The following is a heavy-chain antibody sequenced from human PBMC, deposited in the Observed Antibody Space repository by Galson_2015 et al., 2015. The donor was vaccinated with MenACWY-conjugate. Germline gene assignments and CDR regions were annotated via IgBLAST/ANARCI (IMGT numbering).Heavy chain of an antibody. Sequence: SVKVSCKASGYTFRNYGFTWVRQAPGQGLEWMGRISGENGNAIYAQKFQDRFIMTTDASTNTAYMELGSLRSDDTATYYCASHVLGNIGYYLVQGTLVTVSS. J-gene: IGHJ4*02. CDR1: GYTFRNYG. CDR2: ISGENGNA. V-gene: IGHV1-18*01. D-gene: IGHD2/OR15-2a*01. CDR3: ASHVLGNIGYY.